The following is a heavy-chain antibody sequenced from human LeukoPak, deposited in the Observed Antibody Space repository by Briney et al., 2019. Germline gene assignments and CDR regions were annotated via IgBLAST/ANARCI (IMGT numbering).Heavy chain of an antibody. CDR1: GGSISSSSYY. CDR3: ARLRESYYRLFDY. CDR2: IYYSGST. Sequence: TSSETLSLTCTVSGGSISSSSYYWGWIRQPPGKGLEWIGSIYYSGSTYYNPSLKSRVTISVDTSKNQFSLKLSSVTAADTAVYYCARLRESYYRLFDYWGQGTLVTVSS. D-gene: IGHD1-26*01. V-gene: IGHV4-39*01. J-gene: IGHJ4*02.